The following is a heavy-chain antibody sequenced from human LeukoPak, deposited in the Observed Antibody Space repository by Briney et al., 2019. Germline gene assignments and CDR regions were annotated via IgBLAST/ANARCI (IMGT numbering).Heavy chain of an antibody. Sequence: GASVKVSCKASGYTFTSYGVSWVRQAPGQGLEWMGWISAYNGNTNYAQKLQGRITMTTDTSTSTAYMELRSLRSDATAVYYCARVGSGHCSGWDDYWGQGTLVTVSS. CDR2: ISAYNGNT. CDR3: ARVGSGHCSGWDDY. V-gene: IGHV1-18*01. J-gene: IGHJ4*02. D-gene: IGHD6-19*01. CDR1: GYTFTSYG.